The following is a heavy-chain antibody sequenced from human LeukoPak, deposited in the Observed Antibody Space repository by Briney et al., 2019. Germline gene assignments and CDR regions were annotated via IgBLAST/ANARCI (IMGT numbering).Heavy chain of an antibody. J-gene: IGHJ4*02. CDR1: GFTFSSYA. CDR2: ISSNGGST. CDR3: VKGVIMITFGGVTLGDY. D-gene: IGHD3-16*01. V-gene: IGHV3-64D*06. Sequence: GGSLRLSCSASGFTFSSYAMHWVRQAPGEGRVYVSAISSNGGSTYYAHSVKGRFTISRDISKNTLYLQMSSLRAEDTAVYYCVKGVIMITFGGVTLGDYWGQGTLVTVSS.